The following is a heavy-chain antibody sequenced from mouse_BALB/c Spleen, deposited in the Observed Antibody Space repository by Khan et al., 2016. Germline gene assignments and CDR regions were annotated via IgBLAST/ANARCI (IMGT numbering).Heavy chain of an antibody. CDR3: ARGRHFDL. CDR2: FNPLSGYT. CDR1: GYTFTDYT. J-gene: IGHJ2*01. Sequence: QVQLQQSAAELARPGASVKMSCKASGYTFTDYTMHWVKQRPGQGLEWIGYFNPLSGYTDYNQKFTDKTTLTADKSSSTAYIQLSSLTSEDSAVYYCARGRHFDLWGQGTTLTVSS. V-gene: IGHV1-4*02.